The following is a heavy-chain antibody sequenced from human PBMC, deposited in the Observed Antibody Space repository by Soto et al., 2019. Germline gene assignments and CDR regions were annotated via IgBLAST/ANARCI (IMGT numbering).Heavy chain of an antibody. CDR3: ARGLISGSHYSGGWYYFDS. J-gene: IGHJ4*02. CDR1: GGYCSGYI. CDR2: INHSGSA. V-gene: IGHV4-34*01. Sequence: SETLSLTSDVYGGYCSGYIWPWISQTPGKGLQWIGQINHSGSANYNPSLKSRVTISVHTSKSQFSLELSSVTAADTAVYYCARGLISGSHYSGGWYYFDSWGQGTQVTSPQ. D-gene: IGHD1-26*01.